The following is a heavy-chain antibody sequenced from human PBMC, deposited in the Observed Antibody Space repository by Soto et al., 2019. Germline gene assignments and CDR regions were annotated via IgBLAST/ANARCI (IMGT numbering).Heavy chain of an antibody. D-gene: IGHD5-18*01. V-gene: IGHV4-59*01. CDR1: GGSISSYY. CDR2: ILYSGST. Sequence: DTLSLTCTVSGGSISSYYWRWIREPPGKGLEWIGYILYSGSTKYNPSLKSRITISVDASKNQFSLKLSSVTAADTARYYCARWNSAMACFDYWGQGALVTVSS. J-gene: IGHJ4*02. CDR3: ARWNSAMACFDY.